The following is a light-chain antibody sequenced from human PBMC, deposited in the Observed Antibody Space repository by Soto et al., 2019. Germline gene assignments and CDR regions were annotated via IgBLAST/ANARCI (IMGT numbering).Light chain of an antibody. CDR3: EQYGSSSCN. J-gene: IGKJ2*02. CDR1: QSVSSTY. Sequence: ESVLTHSPGTLYLSPGERATLSCTASQSVSSTYLAWYQQKPGQAPRLLIYGASNRATGIPDRFSGSGSGTDFPLTINRLEPGDFAVYFCEQYGSSSCNFGQGTKVDLK. V-gene: IGKV3-20*01. CDR2: GAS.